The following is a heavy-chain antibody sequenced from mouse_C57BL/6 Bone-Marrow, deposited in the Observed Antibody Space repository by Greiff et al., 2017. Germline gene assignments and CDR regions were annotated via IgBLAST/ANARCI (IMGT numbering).Heavy chain of an antibody. Sequence: QVQLKESGAELVKPGASVKLSCKASGYTFTEYTIHWVKQRSGQGLEWIGWFYPGSGSIKYNEKFKDKATLTADKSSSTVYMELSRLTSEDSAVYFCARHPIYYGNYGWYFDVWGTGTTVTVSS. CDR3: ARHPIYYGNYGWYFDV. J-gene: IGHJ1*03. CDR2: FYPGSGSI. V-gene: IGHV1-62-2*01. D-gene: IGHD2-1*01. CDR1: GYTFTEYT.